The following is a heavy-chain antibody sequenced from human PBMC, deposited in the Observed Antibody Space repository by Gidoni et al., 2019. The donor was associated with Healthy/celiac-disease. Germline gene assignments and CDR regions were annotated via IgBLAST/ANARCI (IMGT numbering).Heavy chain of an antibody. D-gene: IGHD6-19*01. J-gene: IGHJ4*02. Sequence: EVQLVDSGGGLVQPGWSLRLSCAASGFTFSRYWMQWVRQAPGKGLVWVSRINSDGSSTSYADSVKGRCTISRDNAKNTLYLQMNSLRAEDTAVYYCAREGRVAGLHWGQGTLVTVSS. V-gene: IGHV3-74*01. CDR3: AREGRVAGLH. CDR2: INSDGSST. CDR1: GFTFSRYW.